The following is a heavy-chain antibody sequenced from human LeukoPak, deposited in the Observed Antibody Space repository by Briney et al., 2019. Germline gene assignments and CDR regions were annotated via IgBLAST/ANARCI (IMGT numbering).Heavy chain of an antibody. CDR1: GGSISSYY. D-gene: IGHD3-9*01. J-gene: IGHJ3*02. CDR3: ARSYYDILTGYYAEAFDI. V-gene: IGHV4-59*01. CDR2: IYYSGST. Sequence: SETLSLTCTVSGGSISSYYWSWIRQPPGKGLEWIGYIYYSGSTNYNPSLKSRVTISVDTSKNQFSLKLSSVTAADTAVYHCARSYYDILTGYYAEAFDIWGQGTMVTVSS.